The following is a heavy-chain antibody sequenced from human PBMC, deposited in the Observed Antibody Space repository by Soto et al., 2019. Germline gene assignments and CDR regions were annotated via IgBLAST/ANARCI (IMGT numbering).Heavy chain of an antibody. CDR2: IRSKAYGGTT. J-gene: IGHJ4*02. CDR1: GFTFGDYA. V-gene: IGHV3-49*03. Sequence: PGGSLRLSCTASGFTFGDYAMSWFRQAPGKGLEWVGFIRSKAYGGTTEYAASVKGRFTISRDDSKSIAYLQMNSLKTEDTAVYYCTRGYSISWYKKKLVDFDYCGQGTLVTVSS. CDR3: TRGYSISWYKKKLVDFDY. D-gene: IGHD6-13*01.